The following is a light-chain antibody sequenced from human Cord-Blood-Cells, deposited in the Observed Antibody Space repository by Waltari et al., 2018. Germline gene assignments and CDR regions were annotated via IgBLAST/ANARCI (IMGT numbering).Light chain of an antibody. CDR1: SSDVGSYNL. Sequence: QSALTQPAPVSGSPGQSLTTPCTGTSSDVGSYNLVSWYQQHPGKAPKLMIYEGSKRPSGVSNRFSGSKSGNTASLTISGLQAEDEADYYCCSYAGSSTWVFGGGTKLTVL. CDR3: CSYAGSSTWV. CDR2: EGS. J-gene: IGLJ3*02. V-gene: IGLV2-23*01.